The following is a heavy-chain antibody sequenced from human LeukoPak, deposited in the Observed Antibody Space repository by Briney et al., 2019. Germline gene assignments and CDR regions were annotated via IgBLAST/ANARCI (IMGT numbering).Heavy chain of an antibody. Sequence: PGGSLRLSCAASGFTFSSYWMHWVRQAPGKGLVWGSRINSDGSSTSYADSVKGRFTISRDNAKNTLYLQMNSLRAEDTAVYYCARDRWGPLPWFDPWGQGTLVTVSS. V-gene: IGHV3-74*01. D-gene: IGHD4-23*01. CDR2: INSDGSST. J-gene: IGHJ5*02. CDR3: ARDRWGPLPWFDP. CDR1: GFTFSSYW.